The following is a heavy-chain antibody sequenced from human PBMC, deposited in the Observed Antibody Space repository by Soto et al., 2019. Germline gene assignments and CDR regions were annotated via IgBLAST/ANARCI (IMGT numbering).Heavy chain of an antibody. J-gene: IGHJ6*02. D-gene: IGHD2-8*02. Sequence: ASVKVSCKASGYTFTSYAMHWVRQAPGQRLEWMGWINAGNGNTKYSQKFQGRVTITRDTSASTAYMELGSLRSEDTAVYYCARDSLLVYYYGMDVWGQGTTVTVSS. CDR3: ARDSLLVYYYGMDV. CDR1: GYTFTSYA. V-gene: IGHV1-3*01. CDR2: INAGNGNT.